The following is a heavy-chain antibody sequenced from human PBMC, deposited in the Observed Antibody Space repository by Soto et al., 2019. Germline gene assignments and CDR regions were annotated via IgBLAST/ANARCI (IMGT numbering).Heavy chain of an antibody. J-gene: IGHJ4*02. CDR3: ARDWEYSSGWYYFDY. D-gene: IGHD6-19*01. CDR1: GYTFTSYG. V-gene: IGHV1-18*04. Sequence: ASVKVSCKASGYTFTSYGISWVRQAPGQGLEWMGWISAYNGNTNYAQKLQGRVTMTTDTPTSTAYMELRSLRSDDTAVYYCARDWEYSSGWYYFDYWGQGTLVTVSS. CDR2: ISAYNGNT.